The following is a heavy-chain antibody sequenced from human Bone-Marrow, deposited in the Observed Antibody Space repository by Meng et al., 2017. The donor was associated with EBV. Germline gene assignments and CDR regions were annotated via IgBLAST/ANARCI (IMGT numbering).Heavy chain of an antibody. Sequence: EVQLLESXGGLVQPGXSLRLSXAASGFTFSSYAMSWVRQAPGKGLEWVSAISGSGGSTYYADSVKGRFTISRDNSKNTLYLQMNSLRAEDTAVYYCAKDLGVGATLRYYFDYWGQGTLVTVSS. D-gene: IGHD1-26*01. V-gene: IGHV3-23*01. CDR3: AKDLGVGATLRYYFDY. CDR1: GFTFSSYA. CDR2: ISGSGGST. J-gene: IGHJ4*02.